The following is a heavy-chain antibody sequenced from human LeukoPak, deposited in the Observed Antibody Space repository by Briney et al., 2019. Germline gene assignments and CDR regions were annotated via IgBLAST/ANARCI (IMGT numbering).Heavy chain of an antibody. D-gene: IGHD3-22*01. CDR3: AKDDSSVTYFDY. CDR1: GFTFSSYW. Sequence: GGSLRLSCAASGFTFSSYWMSWVRQAPGKGLEWVAFIRYDGSNKYYADSVKGRFTISRDNSKNTLYLQMNSLRAEDTAVYYCAKDDSSVTYFDYWGQGTLVTVSS. V-gene: IGHV3-30*02. CDR2: IRYDGSNK. J-gene: IGHJ4*02.